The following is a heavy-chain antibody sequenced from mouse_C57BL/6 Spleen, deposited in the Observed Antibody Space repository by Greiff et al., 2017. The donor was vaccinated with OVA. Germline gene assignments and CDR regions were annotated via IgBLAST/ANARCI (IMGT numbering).Heavy chain of an antibody. Sequence: VQLQESGAELVKPGASVKISCKASGYAFSSYWMNWVKQRPGKGLEWIGQIYPGDGDTNYNGKFKGKATLTADKSSSTAYMQLSSLTSEDSAVYFCAIYSNSPYYYAMDYWGQGTSVTVSS. V-gene: IGHV1-80*01. CDR1: GYAFSSYW. CDR2: IYPGDGDT. D-gene: IGHD2-5*01. CDR3: AIYSNSPYYYAMDY. J-gene: IGHJ4*01.